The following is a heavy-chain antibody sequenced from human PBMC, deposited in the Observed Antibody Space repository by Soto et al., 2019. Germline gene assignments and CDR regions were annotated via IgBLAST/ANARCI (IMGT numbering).Heavy chain of an antibody. V-gene: IGHV3-23*01. CDR3: ANGGLHGSIDGGLSYFHH. CDR2: FSRSNGVA. Sequence: EVQMLESGGYLVQPGGSLRVSCASGFTFSHYTMAWVRQPPGKGLEWVSGFSRSNGVAYYADSVKGRFTISRDNSKNTVFLQMNSLRAEDTAVYYCANGGLHGSIDGGLSYFHHWDQGTLVTVSS. J-gene: IGHJ4*02. D-gene: IGHD2-15*01. CDR1: GFTFSHYT.